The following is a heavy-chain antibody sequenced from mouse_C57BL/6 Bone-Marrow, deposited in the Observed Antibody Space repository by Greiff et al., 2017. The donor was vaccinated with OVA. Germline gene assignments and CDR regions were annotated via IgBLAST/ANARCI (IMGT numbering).Heavy chain of an antibody. V-gene: IGHV1-42*01. CDR2: INPSTGGT. J-gene: IGHJ3*01. Sequence: VQLQQSGPELVKPGASVKISCKASGYSFTGYYMNWVKQSPEKSLEWIGEINPSTGGTTYNQKFKAKATLTVDKSSSTAYMQLKSLTSEDSAVYYCARPVPWFAYWGQGTLVTVSA. CDR1: GYSFTGYY. CDR3: ARPVPWFAY.